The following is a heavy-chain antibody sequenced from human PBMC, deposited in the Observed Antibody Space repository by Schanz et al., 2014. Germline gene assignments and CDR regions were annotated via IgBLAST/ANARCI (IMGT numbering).Heavy chain of an antibody. D-gene: IGHD6-13*01. J-gene: IGHJ6*02. V-gene: IGHV3-66*01. Sequence: VQLVESGGGLVKPGGSLRISCAASGFTVSSNHMNWVRQAPGKGLEWVSVIYSGGHTYYADSVKGRFSISRDNSKNTMYLQMNSLRAEDSAVYYCARDSGYSRSWYSGLRYYLYGLDVWGQGTTVTVSS. CDR3: ARDSGYSRSWYSGLRYYLYGLDV. CDR1: GFTVSSNH. CDR2: IYSGGHT.